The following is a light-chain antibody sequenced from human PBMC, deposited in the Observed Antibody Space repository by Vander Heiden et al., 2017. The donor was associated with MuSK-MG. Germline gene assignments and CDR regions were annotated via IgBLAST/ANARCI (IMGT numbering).Light chain of an antibody. CDR1: SSDIGGYNY. J-gene: IGLJ1*01. CDR3: SSYTSSTALV. Sequence: QSALTQSASVSGPPGQSITISCTGSSSDIGGYNYVSCYQRHPGKAPKLMIYDVSHRPSGISDRFSGSKSGSSASLTISGLQAEDEADYYCSSYTSSTALVFGTGTKVTVL. CDR2: DVS. V-gene: IGLV2-14*03.